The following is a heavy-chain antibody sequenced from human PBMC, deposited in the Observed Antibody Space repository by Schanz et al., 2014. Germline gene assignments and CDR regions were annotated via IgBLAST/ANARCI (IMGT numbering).Heavy chain of an antibody. Sequence: VQLVESGGGVVQPGRSLRLSCEASGLNFSSYAMSWVRQAPGKGLEWVSAISGNGGSTYYADSVKGRFAISRSKSKTALYLQMYSLRAEDTAVYDCGKDAGYSFDLWGRGTLVTVAS. CDR2: ISGNGGST. V-gene: IGHV3-23*04. D-gene: IGHD2-15*01. CDR3: GKDAGYSFDL. CDR1: GLNFSSYA. J-gene: IGHJ2*01.